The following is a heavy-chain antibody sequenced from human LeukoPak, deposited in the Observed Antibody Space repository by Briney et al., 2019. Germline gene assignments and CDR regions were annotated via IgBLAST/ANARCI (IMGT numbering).Heavy chain of an antibody. D-gene: IGHD3-9*01. J-gene: IGHJ4*02. CDR2: IVGNGVST. Sequence: GGSLRLSCAASGFTFRNYAMLWVRQAPGKGLEWVSAIVGNGVSTYYADSVQGRFTISRDNSKNTLYLQMNSLRAEDTALYYCTTWGDYDGSTGYYDSDYWGQGTLVTVSS. V-gene: IGHV3-23*01. CDR1: GFTFRNYA. CDR3: TTWGDYDGSTGYYDSDY.